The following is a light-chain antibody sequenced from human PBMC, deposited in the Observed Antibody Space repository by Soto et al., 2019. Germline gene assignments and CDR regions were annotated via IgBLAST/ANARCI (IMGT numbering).Light chain of an antibody. Sequence: DIQMTQSPSTMSGPVGDSVSTTCRASQTISSWLAWYQQKPGKATKLLIYKASTLKSGVPSRFSGSGSGTEFTLTISSLQPDEFAVYYCKKYNNWPWTVGKGTKVDIK. CDR3: KKYNNWPWT. J-gene: IGKJ1*01. CDR1: QTISSW. V-gene: IGKV1-5*03. CDR2: KAS.